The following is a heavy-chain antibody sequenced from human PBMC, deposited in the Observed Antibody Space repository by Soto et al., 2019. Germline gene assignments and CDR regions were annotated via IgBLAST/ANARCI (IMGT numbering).Heavy chain of an antibody. D-gene: IGHD3-22*01. CDR2: VYYSGST. Sequence: PSETLSLTRTVSGASISSSYWSWIRQSPGKGLEWIGYVYYSGSTNYNPSPKSRVTISVDTAKNQFSLKLSSVTAADTAVYYCARGYYDSNGQSNTFDIWGQGTMVTVSS. J-gene: IGHJ3*02. CDR1: GASISSSY. CDR3: ARGYYDSNGQSNTFDI. V-gene: IGHV4-59*01.